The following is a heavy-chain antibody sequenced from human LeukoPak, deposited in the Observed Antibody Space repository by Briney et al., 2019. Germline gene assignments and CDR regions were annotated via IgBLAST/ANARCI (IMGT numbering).Heavy chain of an antibody. J-gene: IGHJ4*02. CDR2: VKSKPNGGTT. CDR1: GFIFSNTW. Sequence: GGSLRLSCAASGFIFSNTWMSWVRQAPWKGLEWVARVKSKPNGGTTDYAAPVKGRFTISRDDSKNTLYLQMNSLKTEDTAVYYCTTDRADYWGQGTLVTVSS. V-gene: IGHV3-15*01. CDR3: TTDRADY.